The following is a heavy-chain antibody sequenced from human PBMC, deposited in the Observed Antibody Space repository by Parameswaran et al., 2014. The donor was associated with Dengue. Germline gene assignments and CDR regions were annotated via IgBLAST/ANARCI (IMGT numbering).Heavy chain of an antibody. D-gene: IGHD3-22*01. CDR2: INHSGST. CDR3: ARGGRYYDSSGYYYFDY. CDR1: GGSFSGYY. J-gene: IGHJ4*02. Sequence: SETLSLTCAVYGGSFSGYYWSWIRQPPGKGLEWIGEINHSGSTNYNPSLKSRVTISVDTSKNQFSLKLSSVTAADTAVYYCARGGRYYDSSGYYYFDYWGQGTLVTVSS. V-gene: IGHV4-34*01.